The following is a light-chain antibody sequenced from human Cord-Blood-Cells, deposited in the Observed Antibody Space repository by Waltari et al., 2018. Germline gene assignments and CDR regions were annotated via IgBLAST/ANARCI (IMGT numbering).Light chain of an antibody. CDR3: CSYAGSSTWV. CDR1: SSAVGGYNL. CDR2: EGS. J-gene: IGLJ3*02. Sequence: QSALTQPASVSGSPGQSITLSCTGTSSAVGGYNLVSWYQQHPGKAPKLMIYEGSKRPSGVSNRFSGSKSGNTASLTISGLQAEDEADYYCCSYAGSSTWVFGGGTKLTVL. V-gene: IGLV2-23*01.